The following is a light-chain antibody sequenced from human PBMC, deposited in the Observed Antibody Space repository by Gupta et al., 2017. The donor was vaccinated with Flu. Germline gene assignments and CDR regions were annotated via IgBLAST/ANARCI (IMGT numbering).Light chain of an antibody. V-gene: IGKV1-9*01. CDR3: QQVNYYPRT. CDR2: DAS. CDR1: LGISTY. Sequence: PSFLSASVGDRVTITCRASLGISTYSAWYQQRPGKAPNLLIYDASTLQSGVPSRISGSVSGAEFTLTISALQPEDFGTYYCQQVNYYPRTFGQGTKVEI. J-gene: IGKJ1*01.